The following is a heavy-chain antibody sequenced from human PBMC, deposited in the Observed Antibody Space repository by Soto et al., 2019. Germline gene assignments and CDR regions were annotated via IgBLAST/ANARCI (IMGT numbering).Heavy chain of an antibody. CDR2: IRSKAYGGTT. J-gene: IGHJ4*02. CDR3: TRDLRRATAMVVPFDY. Sequence: LRLSCTASGFTFGDYAMSWFRQAPGKGLEWVGFIRSKAYGGTTEYAASVKGRFTISRDDSKSIAYLQMNSLKTEDTAVYYCTRDLRRATAMVVPFDYWGQGTLVTVSS. CDR1: GFTFGDYA. D-gene: IGHD5-18*01. V-gene: IGHV3-49*03.